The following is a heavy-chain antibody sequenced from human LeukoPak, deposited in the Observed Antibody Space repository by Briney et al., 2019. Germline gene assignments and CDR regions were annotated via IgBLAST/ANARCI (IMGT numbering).Heavy chain of an antibody. V-gene: IGHV3-21*01. CDR2: ISSSNSYI. CDR3: ARGARKNLVGVTWKAFDI. CDR1: GFTFSSYS. D-gene: IGHD1-26*01. J-gene: IGHJ3*02. Sequence: KSGGSLRLSCAASGFTFSSYSMNWVRQAPGKGLEWVSSISSSNSYIYYADSVKGRFTFSRDNAKNSLYLQMNSLRAEDTAIYYCARGARKNLVGVTWKAFDIWGQGTMVTVSS.